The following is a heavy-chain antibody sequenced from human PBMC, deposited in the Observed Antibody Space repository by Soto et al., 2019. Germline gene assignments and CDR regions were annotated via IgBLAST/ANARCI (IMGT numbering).Heavy chain of an antibody. J-gene: IGHJ4*02. CDR2: ISKDGSNK. V-gene: IGHV3-30-3*01. Sequence: QVQLVESGGGVVQPGRSLRLSCAASGFTFSNYAMHWVRQAPGEGLEWVAVISKDGSNKFYADSVRGRFTISRDNSKNTLYLQMDSLRAEDTAVYFYARDSPGTGAIDYWGQGTLVTVSS. CDR1: GFTFSNYA. CDR3: ARDSPGTGAIDY. D-gene: IGHD2-8*02.